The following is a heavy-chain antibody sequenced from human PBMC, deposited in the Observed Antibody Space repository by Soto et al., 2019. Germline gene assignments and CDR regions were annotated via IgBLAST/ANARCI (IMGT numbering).Heavy chain of an antibody. Sequence: GGSLRLSCAASGFTFSSYGMHWVRQAPGKGLEWVAVIWYDGSNKYYADSVKGRFTISRDNSKNTLYLQMNSLRAEDTAVYYCARDWAPYDSSGYFDYWGQGILVTVSS. CDR1: GFTFSSYG. D-gene: IGHD3-22*01. CDR2: IWYDGSNK. CDR3: ARDWAPYDSSGYFDY. J-gene: IGHJ4*02. V-gene: IGHV3-33*01.